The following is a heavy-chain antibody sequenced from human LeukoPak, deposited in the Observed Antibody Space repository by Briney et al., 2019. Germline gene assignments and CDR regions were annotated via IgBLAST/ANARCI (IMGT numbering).Heavy chain of an antibody. V-gene: IGHV3-30*04. CDR2: IAYDGKKS. J-gene: IGHJ5*02. D-gene: IGHD3-3*01. Sequence: PGGSLRLSCAASGFTFSSYAMHWVRQAPGKGLEWVAVIAYDGKKSYYADSVKGRFTISRDNSKSTVDLQMNSLRIEDTAVYYCAKAAGKENGYDFWFEHWGQGTLVTVSS. CDR3: AKAAGKENGYDFWFEH. CDR1: GFTFSSYA.